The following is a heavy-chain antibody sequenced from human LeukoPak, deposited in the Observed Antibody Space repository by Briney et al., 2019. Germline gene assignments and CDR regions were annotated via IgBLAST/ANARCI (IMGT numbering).Heavy chain of an antibody. Sequence: PGGSLRLSREPSGYTLCRAWIHCVPHALGKGLVWVARIKRDGSSTSYAESVKGRFSVSRDKAKNTLYLQMNSLRDEDTAVYYCARDDYTSCADWGQGTLVTVSS. CDR3: ARDDYTSCAD. V-gene: IGHV3-74*01. J-gene: IGHJ4*02. CDR1: GYTLCRAW. D-gene: IGHD2-2*01. CDR2: IKRDGSST.